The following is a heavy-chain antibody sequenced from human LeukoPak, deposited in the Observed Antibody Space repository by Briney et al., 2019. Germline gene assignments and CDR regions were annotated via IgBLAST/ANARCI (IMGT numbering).Heavy chain of an antibody. J-gene: IGHJ4*02. D-gene: IGHD4-17*01. CDR2: IRQDGSEK. CDR3: AGAGGSTVSHSDY. Sequence: GGSLRLSCVASGFTFSSYWMSWVRQAPGKGLEWVANIRQDGSEKYYVDSVKGRFTISRDNAKNSLYLQMNSLRAEDTAVYYRAGAGGSTVSHSDYWGQGTLVTVSS. CDR1: GFTFSSYW. V-gene: IGHV3-7*01.